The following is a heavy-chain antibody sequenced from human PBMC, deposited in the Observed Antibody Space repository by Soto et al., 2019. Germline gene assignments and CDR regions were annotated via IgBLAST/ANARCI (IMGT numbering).Heavy chain of an antibody. D-gene: IGHD3-22*01. CDR1: GGTFSSYT. CDR3: ASGQGPYYYDSSGYYGDY. CDR2: IIPILGIA. V-gene: IGHV1-69*02. Sequence: SVKVSCKASGGTFSSYTISWVRQAPGQGLEWMGRIIPILGIANYAQKFQGRVTITADKSTSTAYMELSSLRSEDTAVYYCASGQGPYYYDSSGYYGDYWGQGTLVTVS. J-gene: IGHJ4*02.